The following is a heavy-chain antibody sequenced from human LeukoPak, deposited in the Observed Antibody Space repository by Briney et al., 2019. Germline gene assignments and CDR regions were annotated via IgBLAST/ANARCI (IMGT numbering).Heavy chain of an antibody. Sequence: ASVTVSCKASGYTFTGYYMHWVRQAPGQGLEWMGWINPNSGGTNYAQKFQGRVTMTRDTSISTAYMELSRLRSDDTAVYYCARDSWGTYSGSYRSDAGFDYWGQGTLVTVSS. CDR1: GYTFTGYY. V-gene: IGHV1-2*02. D-gene: IGHD1-26*01. CDR3: ARDSWGTYSGSYRSDAGFDY. CDR2: INPNSGGT. J-gene: IGHJ4*02.